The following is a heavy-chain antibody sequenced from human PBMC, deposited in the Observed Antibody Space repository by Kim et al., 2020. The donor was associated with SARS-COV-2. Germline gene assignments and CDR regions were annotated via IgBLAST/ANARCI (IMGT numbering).Heavy chain of an antibody. Sequence: GGSLRLSCAASGFTFSNAWMIWVRQALGKGLEWVGRTKSKTDGGTINYAAVVKGRFTISRDDSKNTVYLQMDSLKTEDTAVYDCTTDYSGAHWGQGTLVT. CDR3: TTDYSGAH. CDR2: TKSKTDGGTI. J-gene: IGHJ1*01. D-gene: IGHD1-26*01. CDR1: GFTFSNAW. V-gene: IGHV3-15*01.